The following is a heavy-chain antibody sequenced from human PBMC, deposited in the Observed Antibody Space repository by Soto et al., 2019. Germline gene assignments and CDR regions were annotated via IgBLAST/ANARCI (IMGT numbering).Heavy chain of an antibody. D-gene: IGHD5-18*01. CDR1: GFTFSSYS. V-gene: IGHV3-21*01. CDR3: AREGDVDTAMATTVDY. Sequence: EVQLVESGGGLVKPGGSLRLSCAASGFTFSSYSMNWVRQAPGKGLEWVSSSSSSSSYIYYADSVKGRFTISRDNAKNSLYLQMNSLRAEDTAVYYCAREGDVDTAMATTVDYWGQGTLVTVSS. CDR2: SSSSSSYI. J-gene: IGHJ4*02.